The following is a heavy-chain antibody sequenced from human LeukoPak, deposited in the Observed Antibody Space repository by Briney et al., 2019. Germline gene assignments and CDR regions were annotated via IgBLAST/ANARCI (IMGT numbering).Heavy chain of an antibody. D-gene: IGHD3-3*01. V-gene: IGHV1-24*01. CDR2: FDPEDGET. Sequence: ASVTVSCKASGYTFTGYYMHWVRQAPGKGLEWMGGFDPEDGETIYAQKFQGRVTMTEDTSTDTAYMELSSLRSEDTAVYYCATDRGYDFWSGYLPASWGQGTLVTVSS. CDR3: ATDRGYDFWSGYLPAS. J-gene: IGHJ4*02. CDR1: GYTFTGYY.